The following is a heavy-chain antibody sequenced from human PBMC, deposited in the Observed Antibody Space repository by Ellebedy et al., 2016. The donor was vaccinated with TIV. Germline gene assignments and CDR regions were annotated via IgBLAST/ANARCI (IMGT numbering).Heavy chain of an antibody. CDR3: ARDPHVGGYSSGWYDY. D-gene: IGHD6-19*01. J-gene: IGHJ4*02. CDR1: GGSISSYY. V-gene: IGHV4-59*01. CDR2: IYYSGST. Sequence: SETLSLXCTVSGGSISSYYWSWIRQPPGKGLEWIGYIYYSGSTNYNPSLKSRVTISVDTSKNQFSLKLSSVTAADTAVYYCARDPHVGGYSSGWYDYWGQGTLVTVSS.